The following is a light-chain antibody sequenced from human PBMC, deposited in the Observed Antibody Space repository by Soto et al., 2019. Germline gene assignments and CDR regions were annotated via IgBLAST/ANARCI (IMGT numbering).Light chain of an antibody. J-gene: IGLJ3*02. CDR1: SSNVGGYNL. CDR2: EDT. CDR3: CSYAGGNTWV. Sequence: QSALTQPPSVSASPGQSVTISCTGTSSNVGGYNLVSWYQQHPGKAPKLMIYEDTKRPSGVSNRFSGSKSDNTASLTISGPQAEDEDDYYCCSYAGGNTWVFGGGTKVTVL. V-gene: IGLV2-23*01.